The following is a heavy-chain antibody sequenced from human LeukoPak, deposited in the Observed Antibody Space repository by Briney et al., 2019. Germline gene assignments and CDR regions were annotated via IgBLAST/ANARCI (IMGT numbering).Heavy chain of an antibody. Sequence: PGGSLRLSCAASGFTVSSNYMSWVRQAPGKGLEWVSVIYSGGSTYYADSVEGRFTISRDNSKNTLYLQMNSLRAEDTAVYYCAKGRPVYGDYVGDYWGQGTLVTVSS. D-gene: IGHD4-17*01. CDR1: GFTVSSNY. V-gene: IGHV3-53*01. CDR3: AKGRPVYGDYVGDY. J-gene: IGHJ4*02. CDR2: IYSGGST.